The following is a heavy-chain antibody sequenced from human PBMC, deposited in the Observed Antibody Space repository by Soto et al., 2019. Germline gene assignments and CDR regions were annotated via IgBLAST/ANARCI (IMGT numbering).Heavy chain of an antibody. Sequence: QVQLVESGGGVVQPGRSLRLSCAASGFTFSSYAMHWVRQAPGKGLEWVAVISYDGSYKYYADSVKGRFTISRDNSKNTRYLQMNSLRAEDTAVYYCARARLDTPALDYWGQGTLVTVSS. CDR1: GFTFSSYA. CDR2: ISYDGSYK. V-gene: IGHV3-30-3*01. D-gene: IGHD2-2*01. J-gene: IGHJ4*02. CDR3: ARARLDTPALDY.